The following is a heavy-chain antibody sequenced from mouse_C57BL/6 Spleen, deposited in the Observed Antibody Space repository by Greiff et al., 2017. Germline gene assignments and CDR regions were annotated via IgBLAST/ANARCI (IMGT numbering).Heavy chain of an antibody. CDR3: ARDYDGNYVNFDY. Sequence: VQLQQPGAELVRPGSSVQLSCKASGYTFTSYCMHWLKQRPIQGLEWISNIYPSGSATHYNQKFKDKATLTVAKSSSTTYMQLSSLTSEDSAVYDCARDYDGNYVNFDYWGQGTTLTVSS. CDR1: GYTFTSYC. CDR2: IYPSGSAT. V-gene: IGHV1-52*01. J-gene: IGHJ2*01. D-gene: IGHD2-1*01.